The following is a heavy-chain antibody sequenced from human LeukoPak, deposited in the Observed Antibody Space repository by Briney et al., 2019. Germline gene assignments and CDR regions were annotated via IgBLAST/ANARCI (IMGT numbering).Heavy chain of an antibody. V-gene: IGHV3-30*03. CDR1: GFTFTKYA. J-gene: IGHJ4*02. Sequence: GGSLRLSCAASGFTFTKYAMHWVRQAPGKGLEWVAVISYDGNNKYYADSVKGRFTASRDNSKNTLYLHMSTLRAEDTAVYYCARGYSYGLGSYFDYWGQGTLVTVSS. CDR2: ISYDGNNK. D-gene: IGHD5-18*01. CDR3: ARGYSYGLGSYFDY.